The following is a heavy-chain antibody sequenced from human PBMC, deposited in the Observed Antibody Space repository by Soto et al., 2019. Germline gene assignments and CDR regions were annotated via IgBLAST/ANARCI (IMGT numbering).Heavy chain of an antibody. Sequence: EVQLVESGGGLVLPGRSLTLSCVASGFNFQNYAMQWVRQVPGKGLEWVSGFNWSPGTKGNADTVKGRFLLSRDNARNSLYLEMNSLRVEDTAFYYCAIKEYDSRGSDSWGPGTLVTVSS. CDR2: FNWSPGTK. V-gene: IGHV3-9*01. D-gene: IGHD6-13*01. J-gene: IGHJ4*02. CDR3: AIKEYDSRGSDS. CDR1: GFNFQNYA.